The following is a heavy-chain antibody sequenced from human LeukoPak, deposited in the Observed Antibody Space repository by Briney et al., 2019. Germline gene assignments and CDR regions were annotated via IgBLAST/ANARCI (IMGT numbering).Heavy chain of an antibody. CDR1: GFTFSTYS. V-gene: IGHV3-48*01. CDR2: ISSSSTTI. D-gene: IGHD3-3*01. J-gene: IGHJ4*02. Sequence: GGSLRLSCSASGFTFSTYSMNWVRQAPGKGLEWVSYISSSSTTIYYADSVKGQFTISRDNAKNSLYLQMNSLRVADTAVYYCARGPYKDFWSGYSDYWGQGTLVTVSS. CDR3: ARGPYKDFWSGYSDY.